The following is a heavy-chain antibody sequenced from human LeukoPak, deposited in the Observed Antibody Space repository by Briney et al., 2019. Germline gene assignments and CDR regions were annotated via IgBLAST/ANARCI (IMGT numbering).Heavy chain of an antibody. Sequence: GGSLRLSCAASGFTVSSNYMSWVRQAPGKGLEWVSYISSSGSTIYYADSVKGRFTISRDNAKNSLYLQMNSLRAEDTAVYYCARKYPLSTADYWGQGTLVTVSS. J-gene: IGHJ4*02. V-gene: IGHV3-11*04. CDR2: ISSSGSTI. CDR3: ARKYPLSTADY. D-gene: IGHD2-2*01. CDR1: GFTVSSNY.